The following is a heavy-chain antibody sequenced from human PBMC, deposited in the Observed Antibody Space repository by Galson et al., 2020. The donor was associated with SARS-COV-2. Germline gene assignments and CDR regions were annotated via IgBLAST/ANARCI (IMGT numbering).Heavy chain of an antibody. V-gene: IGHV3-53*01. CDR2: IYSGGTT. J-gene: IGHJ6*02. Sequence: GESLKISCAASGFSVSSTYMSWVRQAPGKGLAWVALIYSGGTTSYRDSVKGRFTISRDNSKNTLSLQMNSLRAEDTAIYYCARDPYSGGWTNYYYFSLDVWGPGTTVTVSS. CDR1: GFSVSSTY. D-gene: IGHD6-19*01. CDR3: ARDPYSGGWTNYYYFSLDV.